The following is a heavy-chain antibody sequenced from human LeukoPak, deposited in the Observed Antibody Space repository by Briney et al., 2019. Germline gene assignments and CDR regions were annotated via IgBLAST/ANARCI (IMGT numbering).Heavy chain of an antibody. CDR1: GDTFTTYD. CDR2: MNPKSGNT. J-gene: IGHJ6*03. V-gene: IGHV1-8*01. D-gene: IGHD3-3*01. Sequence: ASAKVSCKASGDTFTTYDINWVRQAPGQGLEWMGWMNPKSGNTVYAQKFQGRVIMTRDTSKSTAYMELSSLRSEDTAVYYCGRAITIFDYYYMDVWGEGSTVTVSS. CDR3: GRAITIFDYYYMDV.